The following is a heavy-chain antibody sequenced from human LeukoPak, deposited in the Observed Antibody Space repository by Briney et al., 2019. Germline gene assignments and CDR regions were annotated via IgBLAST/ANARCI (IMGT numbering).Heavy chain of an antibody. V-gene: IGHV4-59*01. CDR2: IYYSGST. J-gene: IGHJ4*02. CDR1: GGSLRSYY. D-gene: IGHD5-24*01. Sequence: SETLSLTCTVTGGSLRSYYWSWLRQPPGKELEGIGYIYYSGSTNYNPSLKSRVTISIDTSKNQFSLKLSSVTAADTAVYYCARFRLRDDYNSGLDYWGQGTLVTVSS. CDR3: ARFRLRDDYNSGLDY.